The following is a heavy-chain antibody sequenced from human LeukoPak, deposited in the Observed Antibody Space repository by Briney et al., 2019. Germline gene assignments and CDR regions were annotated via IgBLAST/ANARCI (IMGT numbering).Heavy chain of an antibody. J-gene: IGHJ4*02. CDR1: GFTFSNAW. CDR3: AKVRNYFDTSGRHFDY. Sequence: GGSLRLSCAASGFTFSNAWMSWVRQAPGKGLEWVSVISASGGTTYYADSVKGRFTISRDNSKNTLYLQMNSLRAEDTAVYYCAKVRNYFDTSGRHFDYWGQGTLVTVSS. CDR2: ISASGGTT. V-gene: IGHV3-23*01. D-gene: IGHD3-22*01.